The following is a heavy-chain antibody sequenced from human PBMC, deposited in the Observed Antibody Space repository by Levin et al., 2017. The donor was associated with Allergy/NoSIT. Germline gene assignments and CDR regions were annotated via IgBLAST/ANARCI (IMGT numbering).Heavy chain of an antibody. J-gene: IGHJ1*01. CDR3: ASEPYSSGWEKNEYFQH. Sequence: GGSLRLSCAASGFTFSSYSMNWVRQAPGKGLEWVSSISSSSSYIYYADSVKGRFTISRDNAKNSLYLQMNSLRAEDTAVYYCASEPYSSGWEKNEYFQHWGQGTLVTVSS. V-gene: IGHV3-21*01. CDR2: ISSSSSYI. D-gene: IGHD6-19*01. CDR1: GFTFSSYS.